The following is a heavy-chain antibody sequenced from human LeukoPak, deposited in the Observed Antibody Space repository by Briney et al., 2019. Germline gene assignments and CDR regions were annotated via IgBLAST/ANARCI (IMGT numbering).Heavy chain of an antibody. Sequence: SETLSLTCTVSGGSISSYYWSWIRQPPGKGLEWIGYIYYSGSTNYNPSLKSRVTISVDTSKNQFSLKLSSVTAADTAVYYCARTTGRGIFQHWGQGTLVTVSS. CDR1: GGSISSYY. J-gene: IGHJ1*01. CDR2: IYYSGST. D-gene: IGHD3-16*01. V-gene: IGHV4-59*01. CDR3: ARTTGRGIFQH.